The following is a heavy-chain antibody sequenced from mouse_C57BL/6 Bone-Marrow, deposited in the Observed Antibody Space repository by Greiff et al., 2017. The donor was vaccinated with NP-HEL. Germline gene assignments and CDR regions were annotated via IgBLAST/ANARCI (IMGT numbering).Heavy chain of an antibody. CDR2: IDPETGGT. J-gene: IGHJ2*01. V-gene: IGHV1-15*01. Sequence: QVQLQQSGAELVRPGASVTLSCKASGYTFTDYEMHWVKQTPVHGLEWIGAIDPETGGTAYNQKFKGKAILTAYKSSSTAYMELRSLTSEDSAVYYCTRRLGRLDYWGQGTTLTVSS. D-gene: IGHD3-2*02. CDR1: GYTFTDYE. CDR3: TRRLGRLDY.